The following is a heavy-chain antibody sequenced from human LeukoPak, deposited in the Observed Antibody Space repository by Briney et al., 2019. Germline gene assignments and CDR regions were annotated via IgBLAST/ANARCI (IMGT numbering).Heavy chain of an antibody. CDR1: GGSISSGGYY. V-gene: IGHV4-30-2*01. J-gene: IGHJ4*02. CDR2: IYHSGST. CDR3: ARLAAAGRSDY. Sequence: SETLSLTCTVSGGSISSGGYYWSWIRQPPGKGLEWIGYIYHSGSTYYNPSLKSRVTISVDRSKNQFSLKLSSVTAADTAVYYCARLAAAGRSDYWGQGTLVTVSS. D-gene: IGHD6-13*01.